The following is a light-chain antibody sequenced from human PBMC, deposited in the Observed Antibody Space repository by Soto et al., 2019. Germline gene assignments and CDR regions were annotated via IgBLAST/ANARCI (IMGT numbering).Light chain of an antibody. CDR3: SSYTSSSTRV. J-gene: IGLJ2*01. CDR1: SSDVGGYNY. V-gene: IGLV2-14*01. CDR2: DVS. Sequence: QSALTQPASVSGSPGQSITISCTGTSSDVGGYNYVSWYQQHPGKAPKLMIYDVSNRPSGVSNRFSGSMSGNTASLTISGLQAEDEADYYCSSYTSSSTRVFGGGTKVTAL.